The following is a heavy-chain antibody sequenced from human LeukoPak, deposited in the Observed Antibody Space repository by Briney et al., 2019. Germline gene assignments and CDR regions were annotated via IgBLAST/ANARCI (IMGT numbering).Heavy chain of an antibody. CDR1: GGSFSGYY. D-gene: IGHD3-22*01. Sequence: PSETLSLTCAVYGGSFSGYYWSWIRQPPGKGLEWIGEINHSGSTNYNPSLKSRVTISVDTSKNQFSLKLSSVTAADTAVYYCARRVSNYYDSSPRGRAFDIWGQGTMVTVSS. CDR3: ARRVSNYYDSSPRGRAFDI. J-gene: IGHJ3*02. CDR2: INHSGST. V-gene: IGHV4-34*01.